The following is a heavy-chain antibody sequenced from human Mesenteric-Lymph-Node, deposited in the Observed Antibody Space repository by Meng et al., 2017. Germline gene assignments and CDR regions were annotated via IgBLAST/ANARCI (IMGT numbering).Heavy chain of an antibody. CDR2: IYPGDSDT. J-gene: IGHJ3*02. V-gene: IGHV5-51*01. D-gene: IGHD4-17*01. CDR1: GYSFTSYW. CDR3: SRIDYVRAAGAFNI. Sequence: KVSCKGSGYSFTSYWIGWVRQMPGKGLEWMGIIYPGDSDTRYSPSFQGQVTISADKSISTAYLQWSSLKASDTAMCYCSRIDYVRAAGAFNIWARGPL.